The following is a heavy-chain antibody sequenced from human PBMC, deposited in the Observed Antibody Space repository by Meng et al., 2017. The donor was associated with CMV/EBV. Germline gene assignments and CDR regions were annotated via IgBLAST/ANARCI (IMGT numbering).Heavy chain of an antibody. Sequence: GGSLRLSCAASGFTFSDYYMSWIRQAPGKGLEWVSYISSSGSTIYYAASVKGRFTISRDNAKNSLYLQMNSLRAEDTAVYYCARGEVYCSSTSCYTYFDYWGQGTLVTVSS. D-gene: IGHD2-2*02. CDR1: GFTFSDYY. CDR3: ARGEVYCSSTSCYTYFDY. CDR2: ISSSGSTI. V-gene: IGHV3-11*01. J-gene: IGHJ4*02.